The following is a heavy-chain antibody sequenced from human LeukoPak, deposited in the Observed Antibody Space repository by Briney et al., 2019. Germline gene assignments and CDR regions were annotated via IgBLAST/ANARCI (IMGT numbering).Heavy chain of an antibody. J-gene: IGHJ4*02. Sequence: SETLPLTCTVSGGSISSYYWSWIRQPPGKGLEWIGYIYYSGSTNYNPSLKSRVTISVDTSKNQFSLKLSSVTAADTAVYYCARRVVRGVSYYFDYWGQGTLVTVSS. CDR2: IYYSGST. CDR1: GGSISSYY. V-gene: IGHV4-59*08. D-gene: IGHD3-10*01. CDR3: ARRVVRGVSYYFDY.